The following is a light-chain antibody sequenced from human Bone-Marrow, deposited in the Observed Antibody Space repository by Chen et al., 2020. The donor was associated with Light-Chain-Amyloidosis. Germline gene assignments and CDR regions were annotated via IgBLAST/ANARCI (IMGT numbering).Light chain of an antibody. J-gene: IGLJ2*01. CDR3: GTWDSSLSSVV. Sequence: QSLLTPPPSVSAPPGQPSTTSCPGSNSNIRNHDESWYQQLPGTAHKLLIYDNNKRPAGIPDLFSGSKSGTSATLSSTGLQTGDEDDYYCGTWDSSLSSVVFGGGTKLTVL. V-gene: IGLV1-51*01. CDR2: DNN. CDR1: NSNIRNHD.